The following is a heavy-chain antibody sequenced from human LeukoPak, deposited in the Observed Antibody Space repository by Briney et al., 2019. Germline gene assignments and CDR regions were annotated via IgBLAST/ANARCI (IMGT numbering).Heavy chain of an antibody. J-gene: IGHJ4*02. Sequence: ASLKLSCKASGYTFTSYGISWVRQPPGQGLEWMGWISAYNGNTNYAQKLQGRVTMTTDTSTSTAYMVLRSLRSDDTAVYYCARVPGPYGSGWAYFDYWGQGTLVTVSS. CDR3: ARVPGPYGSGWAYFDY. D-gene: IGHD6-19*01. CDR1: GYTFTSYG. V-gene: IGHV1-18*01. CDR2: ISAYNGNT.